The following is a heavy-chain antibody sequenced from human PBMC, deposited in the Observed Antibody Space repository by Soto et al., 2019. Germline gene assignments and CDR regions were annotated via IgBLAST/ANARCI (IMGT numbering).Heavy chain of an antibody. Sequence: GGSLRLSCAASGFTFSSYGMHWVRQAPGKGLEWVAVIWYDGSNKYYADSVKGRFTISRDNSKNTLYLQMNSLRAEDTAVYYCARDLRAWGEGVWFGEYYYYYYGMDVWGQGTTVTVSS. V-gene: IGHV3-33*01. CDR1: GFTFSSYG. D-gene: IGHD3-10*01. CDR2: IWYDGSNK. CDR3: ARDLRAWGEGVWFGEYYYYYYGMDV. J-gene: IGHJ6*02.